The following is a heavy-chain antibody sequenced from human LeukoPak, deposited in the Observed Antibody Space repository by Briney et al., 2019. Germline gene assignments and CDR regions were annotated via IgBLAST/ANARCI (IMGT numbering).Heavy chain of an antibody. CDR3: AKGQERLPWSIAALRRGGVEDYYYYMDV. CDR2: IRYDGSNK. J-gene: IGHJ6*03. V-gene: IGHV3-30*02. CDR1: GLTFSSYA. Sequence: QTGGSLRLSCAASGLTFSSYAMHWVRQAPGKGLEWVAFIRYDGSNKYYADSVKGRFTISRDNSKNTLYLQMNSLRAEDTAVYYCAKGQERLPWSIAALRRGGVEDYYYYMDVWGKGTTVTVSS. D-gene: IGHD6-6*01.